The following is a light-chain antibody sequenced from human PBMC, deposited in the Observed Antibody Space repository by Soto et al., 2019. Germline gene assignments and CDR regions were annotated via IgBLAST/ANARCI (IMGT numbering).Light chain of an antibody. CDR1: QSVNSSY. V-gene: IGKV3-20*01. CDR3: QQYTDSPYT. Sequence: EIVLTQSPGTLSLSPGERGTLSCRASQSVNSSYLAWYQQKPGQAPRLLIYGASSRATDIPDRFSGSGSGTAVTLTISRLEPQDFAVYYYQQYTDSPYTFGQGTKLEIK. J-gene: IGKJ2*01. CDR2: GAS.